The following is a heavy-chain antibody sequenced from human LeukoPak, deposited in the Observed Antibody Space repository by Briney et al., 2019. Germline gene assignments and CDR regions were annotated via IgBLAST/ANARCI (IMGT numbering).Heavy chain of an antibody. Sequence: GGSLRLSCAASGFTFSDYYMSWIRQAPGKGLEWVSYISSSGSTIYYADSVKGRFTISRDNSKNTLYLQMNSLRAEDTAVYYCAKAHAAAGAQYYFDYWGQGTLVTVSS. CDR1: GFTFSDYY. J-gene: IGHJ4*02. V-gene: IGHV3-11*01. CDR2: ISSSGSTI. D-gene: IGHD6-13*01. CDR3: AKAHAAAGAQYYFDY.